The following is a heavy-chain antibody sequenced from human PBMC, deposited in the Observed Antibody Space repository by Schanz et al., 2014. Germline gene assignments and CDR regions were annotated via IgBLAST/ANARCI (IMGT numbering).Heavy chain of an antibody. D-gene: IGHD4-17*01. CDR2: ISSRSSHI. CDR3: ARKMKLGVYGGKGHDSLDI. CDR1: GFTFSSYA. Sequence: EMQLLESGGGLVQPGGSLRLSCAASGFTFSSYAMSWVRQAPGKGLEWVSSISSRSSHIYYADSVKGRFTVSRDNAKNSVYLQMNGLRVEDTAVYYCARKMKLGVYGGKGHDSLDIWGQGTMVTVSS. J-gene: IGHJ3*02. V-gene: IGHV3-21*01.